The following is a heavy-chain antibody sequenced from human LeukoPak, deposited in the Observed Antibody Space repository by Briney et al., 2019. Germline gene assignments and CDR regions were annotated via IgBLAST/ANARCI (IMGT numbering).Heavy chain of an antibody. CDR3: ARETEHNYYGYYYYALDV. V-gene: IGHV1-18*01. CDR2: ISAYNDNT. CDR1: GYTFSNYG. Sequence: ASVNVSCKSSGYTFSNYGITWVRQAPGQGLQGMGGISAYNDNTNYSQKVQGRVTMTTDTSTSTAYMELRSLRSDDTAVYYCARETEHNYYGYYYYALDVWGQGTTVTVSS. J-gene: IGHJ6*02. D-gene: IGHD3-10*01.